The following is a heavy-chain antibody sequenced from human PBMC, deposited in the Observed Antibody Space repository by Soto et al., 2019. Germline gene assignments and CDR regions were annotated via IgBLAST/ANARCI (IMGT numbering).Heavy chain of an antibody. CDR1: GYTFTSYD. V-gene: IGHV1-8*01. D-gene: IGHD1-26*01. Sequence: QVQLVQSGAEVKKPGASVKVSCKASGYTFTSYDINWVRQATGQGLEWMGWMNPNRGNTGHAQKFQGRVTMTRNTSISTAYMELSSLRSENTAVYYCARGSEYSGSYQSLFDYRGQGTLVTVSS. CDR3: ARGSEYSGSYQSLFDY. J-gene: IGHJ4*02. CDR2: MNPNRGNT.